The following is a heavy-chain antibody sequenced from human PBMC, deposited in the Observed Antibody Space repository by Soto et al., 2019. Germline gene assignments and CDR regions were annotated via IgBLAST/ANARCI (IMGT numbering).Heavy chain of an antibody. CDR1: GYTFTTYA. D-gene: IGHD6-6*01. V-gene: IGHV1-3*01. J-gene: IGHJ5*02. Sequence: QVPLVQSGAEVKKPGDSVKVSCKASGYTFTTYAIHWVRQAPGQRLEWMGWINAGNGNTKYSQKFQGRVTMTRDTSASTAYMELSSLRSEDTAVYYCARSSSSSVDWFDPWGQGTLVTVSS. CDR3: ARSSSSSVDWFDP. CDR2: INAGNGNT.